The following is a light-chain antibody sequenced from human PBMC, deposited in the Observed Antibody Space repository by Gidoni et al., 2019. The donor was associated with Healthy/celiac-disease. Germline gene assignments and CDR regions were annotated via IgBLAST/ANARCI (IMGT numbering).Light chain of an antibody. CDR3: QSADSSGTYVV. Sequence: SYELTQHPSVSVSTGQTARITCSGDALPKQYAYWYQQKQGQAPVLVIYKDSERPSGIPERFSGSSSGTTVTLTISGVQAEDEADYYCQSADSSGTYVVFGGGTKLTVL. CDR1: ALPKQY. J-gene: IGLJ2*01. V-gene: IGLV3-25*03. CDR2: KDS.